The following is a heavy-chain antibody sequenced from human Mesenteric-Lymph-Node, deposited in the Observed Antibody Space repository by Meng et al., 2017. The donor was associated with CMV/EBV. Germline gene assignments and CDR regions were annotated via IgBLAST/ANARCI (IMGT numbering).Heavy chain of an antibody. V-gene: IGHV4-34*01. CDR2: INHSGST. Sequence: LQHWGAGLLKPSETLALTCAVYGGSFSGYYWSWIRQPPGKGLEWIGEINHSGSTNYNPSLKSRVTISVDTSKNQLSLKLSSVTAADTAVYYCARHQRWLKSEGGFDYWGQGTLVTVSS. D-gene: IGHD4-23*01. CDR1: GGSFSGYY. J-gene: IGHJ4*02. CDR3: ARHQRWLKSEGGFDY.